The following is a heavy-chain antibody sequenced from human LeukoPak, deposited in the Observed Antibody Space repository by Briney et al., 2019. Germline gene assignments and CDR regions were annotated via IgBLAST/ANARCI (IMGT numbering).Heavy chain of an antibody. Sequence: PGRSLRLSCAASGFTFSSYAMHWVRQAPGKGLEWVAVISYDGSNKYYADSVKGRFTISRDNSKNTLYLQMNSLRAEDTAVYYCARDGRLVGATPSAFDIWGQGTMVTVSS. J-gene: IGHJ3*02. D-gene: IGHD1-26*01. CDR2: ISYDGSNK. V-gene: IGHV3-30-3*01. CDR3: ARDGRLVGATPSAFDI. CDR1: GFTFSSYA.